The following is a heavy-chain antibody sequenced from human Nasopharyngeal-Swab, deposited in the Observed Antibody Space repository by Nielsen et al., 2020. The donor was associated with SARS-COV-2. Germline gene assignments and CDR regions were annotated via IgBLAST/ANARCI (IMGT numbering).Heavy chain of an antibody. CDR1: EFTFSSYW. J-gene: IGHJ4*02. D-gene: IGHD3-22*01. CDR3: ARELDRVPAQSYYDGSPYPDY. V-gene: IGHV3-7*03. Sequence: GESLKISCAASEFTFSSYWMSWVRQAPGKGLNWVASIKTDGSETYYGDSVKGRFTISRDNMKNSLHLQMNSLRAEDTALYYCARELDRVPAQSYYDGSPYPDYWGQGTLVTVSS. CDR2: IKTDGSET.